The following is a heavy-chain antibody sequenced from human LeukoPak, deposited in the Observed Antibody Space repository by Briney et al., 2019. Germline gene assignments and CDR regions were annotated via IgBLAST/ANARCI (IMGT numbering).Heavy chain of an antibody. V-gene: IGHV3-7*01. CDR3: ARRALIVPRFDP. D-gene: IGHD3-22*01. J-gene: IGHJ5*02. CDR2: IKEDGSEK. CDR1: GFTFSNYW. Sequence: GGSLRLSCAASGFTFSNYWMSWVRQAPGKGLEWVANIKEDGSEKYYVESVKGRFTISRDNAKTSLYLQMNSLRAEDTAVYYCARRALIVPRFDPWGQGTLVTVSS.